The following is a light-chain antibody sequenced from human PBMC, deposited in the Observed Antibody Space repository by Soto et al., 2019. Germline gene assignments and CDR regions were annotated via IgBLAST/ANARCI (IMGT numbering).Light chain of an antibody. CDR1: QSVTIGY. V-gene: IGKV3D-20*02. CDR3: QQRNNWPPIT. Sequence: TQSPGTLSLSTGERATLSCRAIQSVTIGYLAWFQQKPGQAPRLLIYGARTRATGVPDRFSASGSGTDFTLTITSLEPEDFAVYYCQQRNNWPPITFGQGTRLEIK. CDR2: GAR. J-gene: IGKJ5*01.